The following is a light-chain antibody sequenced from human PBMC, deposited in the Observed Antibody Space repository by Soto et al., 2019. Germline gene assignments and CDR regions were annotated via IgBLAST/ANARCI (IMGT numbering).Light chain of an antibody. J-gene: IGLJ2*01. CDR2: EAT. CDR1: TSDVAIYNL. CDR3: SSYAGSNTVI. Sequence: QSVLTQPASVSGSPGQSITISCTATTSDVAIYNLVSWYQQHPGKAPKLMIYEATKRPSGVSNRFFGSKSGNTTSLTISGLQTEDEGDYYCSSYAGSNTVIFGGGTKLTVL. V-gene: IGLV2-23*01.